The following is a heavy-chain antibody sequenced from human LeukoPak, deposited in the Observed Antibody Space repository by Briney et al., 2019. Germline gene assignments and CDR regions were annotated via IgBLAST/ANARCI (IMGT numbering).Heavy chain of an antibody. D-gene: IGHD5-18*01. V-gene: IGHV3-23*01. Sequence: GGSLRLSCAASGFLVNANHMNWVRQAPGKGLEWVSAISGSGNSTYHADSVKGRFTISRDNSKNTLYLQMNSLRAEDTAVYYCAKVISYGPSDYWGQGTLVTVSS. J-gene: IGHJ4*02. CDR1: GFLVNANH. CDR3: AKVISYGPSDY. CDR2: ISGSGNST.